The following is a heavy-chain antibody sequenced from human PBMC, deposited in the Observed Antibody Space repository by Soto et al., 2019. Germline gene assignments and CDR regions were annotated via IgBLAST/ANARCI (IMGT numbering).Heavy chain of an antibody. D-gene: IGHD6-19*01. Sequence: SGPTLVNPTQPLTLTCTFSGFSLSTSGMCVSWIRQPPGKALEWLALIDWDDDKYYSTSLKTRLTISKDTSKNQVVLTMTNMDPVDTATYYCARIYRAVAPNPGGGAWFDHWGQGTPVTVSS. CDR1: GFSLSTSGMC. V-gene: IGHV2-70*01. J-gene: IGHJ5*02. CDR3: ARIYRAVAPNPGGGAWFDH. CDR2: IDWDDDK.